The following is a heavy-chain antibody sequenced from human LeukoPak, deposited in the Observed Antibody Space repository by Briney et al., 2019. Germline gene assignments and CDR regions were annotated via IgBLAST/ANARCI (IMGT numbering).Heavy chain of an antibody. J-gene: IGHJ4*02. V-gene: IGHV1-69*06. Sequence: SVKVSCKASGYTFTSYAMNWVRQAPGQGLEWMGGIIPIFGTANYAQKFQGRVTITADKSTSTAYMELSSLRSEDTAVYYCARGGHYYDSSGYPRWGQGTLVTVSS. CDR2: IIPIFGTA. CDR1: GYTFTSYA. CDR3: ARGGHYYDSSGYPR. D-gene: IGHD3-22*01.